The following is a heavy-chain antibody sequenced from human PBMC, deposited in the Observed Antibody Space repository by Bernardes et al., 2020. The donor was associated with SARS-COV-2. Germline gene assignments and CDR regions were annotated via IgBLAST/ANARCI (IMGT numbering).Heavy chain of an antibody. CDR2: ISSSGSTI. J-gene: IGHJ3*02. CDR3: ARDRTNYYYDSSGYRQDVFDI. CDR1: GFTFSSSE. D-gene: IGHD3-22*01. Sequence: RGSLRLSCAASGFTFSSSEMNWVRQAPGKGLEWVSYISSSGSTIYYAESVKGRFTISRDNAKNSLYLQMNSLRAEDTAVYYCARDRTNYYYDSSGYRQDVFDIWGQGTMVTVSS. V-gene: IGHV3-48*03.